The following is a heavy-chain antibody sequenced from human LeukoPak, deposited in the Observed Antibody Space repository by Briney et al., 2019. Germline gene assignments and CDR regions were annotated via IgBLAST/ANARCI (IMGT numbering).Heavy chain of an antibody. CDR3: VRGTPQFDS. CDR1: GGSFSGYY. J-gene: IGHJ3*01. CDR2: INHLGHT. Sequence: PSETLSLTCAVYGGSFSGYYWSWIRQPPGKGLEWIGEINHLGHTNYNPSLKSRVTISVDTSKKQISLKLNSMNAADTAVYYCVRGTPQFDSWGQGTMVTVSS. V-gene: IGHV4-34*01. D-gene: IGHD4-23*01.